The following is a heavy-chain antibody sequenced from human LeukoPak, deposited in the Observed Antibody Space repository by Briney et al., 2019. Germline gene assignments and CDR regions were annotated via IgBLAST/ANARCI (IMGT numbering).Heavy chain of an antibody. D-gene: IGHD1-26*01. Sequence: GASVKVSCKASGYTFTSYDINWVRQATGQGLEWMGWMNPNSGNTGYAQKFQGRVTMTRNTSISTAYMELSRLRSDDTAVYYCARVKRVGAADAFDIWGQGTMVTVSS. CDR2: MNPNSGNT. CDR3: ARVKRVGAADAFDI. CDR1: GYTFTSYD. V-gene: IGHV1-8*01. J-gene: IGHJ3*02.